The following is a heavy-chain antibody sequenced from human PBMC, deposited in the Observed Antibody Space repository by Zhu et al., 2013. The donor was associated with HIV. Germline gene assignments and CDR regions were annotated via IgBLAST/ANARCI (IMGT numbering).Heavy chain of an antibody. J-gene: IGHJ4*02. CDR1: GYTLTELS. Sequence: QVQLVQSGAEVKKPGASVKVSCKVSGYTLTELSMHWVRQAPGKGLEWMGGFDPEDGETIYAQKFQGRVTMTEDTSTDTAYMELSSLRSEDTAVYYCATVALDSQIKLRLFVLVIWSTWGQGTLVHRLL. CDR3: ATVALDSQIKLRLFVLVIWST. CDR2: FDPEDGET. V-gene: IGHV1-24*01. D-gene: IGHD3-9*01.